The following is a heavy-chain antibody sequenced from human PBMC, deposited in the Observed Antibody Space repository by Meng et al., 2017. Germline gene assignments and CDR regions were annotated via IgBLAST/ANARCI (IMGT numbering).Heavy chain of an antibody. J-gene: IGHJ4*02. CDR3: ARRDYFDY. CDR2: IYYSGST. CDR1: GYSISSSSDY. Sequence: QLQLQGSGPGLVKPSETLSLTFIVSGYSISSSSDYWGWIRQPPWKGLEWIGSIYYSGSTYYNPSLKSRVTISVDTSKNQLSLKLSSVTAADTAVYYCARRDYFDYWGQGTLVTVSS. V-gene: IGHV4-39*01.